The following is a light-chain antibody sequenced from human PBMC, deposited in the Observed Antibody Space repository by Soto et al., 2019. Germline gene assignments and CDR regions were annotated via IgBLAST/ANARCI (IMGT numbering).Light chain of an antibody. J-gene: IGKJ4*01. Sequence: DIVMTQSPDSLAVSLGERATIDCKSRQSVLYSSNNNNFLAWYQQKPGQPPKLLIYWASTRESGVPDRFSGSGSGTDFTLTISSLQSEDFTIYYCQYYNNWLATFGGGTKVDIK. CDR3: QYYNNWLAT. V-gene: IGKV4-1*01. CDR1: QSVLYSSNNNNF. CDR2: WAS.